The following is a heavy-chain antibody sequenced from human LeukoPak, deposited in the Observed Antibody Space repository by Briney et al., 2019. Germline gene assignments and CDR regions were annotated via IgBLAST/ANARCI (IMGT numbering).Heavy chain of an antibody. J-gene: IGHJ4*02. Sequence: GGSLRLSCAASGFMFSNHAMSWVRQAPGKGLEWVSTISGSDSSTHYADSVKGRFTISRDNSKNTLYLQMNSLRADDTAVYYCAKSGYNRFDYWGQGTLVTVSS. CDR1: GFMFSNHA. CDR2: ISGSDSST. CDR3: AKSGYNRFDY. V-gene: IGHV3-23*01. D-gene: IGHD5-24*01.